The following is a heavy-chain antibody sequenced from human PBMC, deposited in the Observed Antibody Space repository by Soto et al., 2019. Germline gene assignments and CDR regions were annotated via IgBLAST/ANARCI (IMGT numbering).Heavy chain of an antibody. J-gene: IGHJ4*02. Sequence: SVRVSRKPSGGTFSSYAISWVRQAPGQGLEWMGGILPIFGTANYAQKFQGRVTITADESTSTAYMELSSLRSEDTAVYYCARGRYSSYWTYCGQRTLVTVSS. CDR2: ILPIFGTA. V-gene: IGHV1-69*13. D-gene: IGHD6-13*01. CDR1: GGTFSSYA. CDR3: ARGRYSSYWTY.